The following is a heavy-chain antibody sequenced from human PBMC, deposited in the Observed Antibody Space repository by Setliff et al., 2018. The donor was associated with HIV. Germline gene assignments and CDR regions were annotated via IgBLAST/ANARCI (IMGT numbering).Heavy chain of an antibody. CDR1: GYSISNGYY. CDR3: ARHRYNWYFDV. V-gene: IGHV4-38-2*01. CDR2: VYHSGTT. Sequence: PSETLSLTCAVSGYSISNGYYWGWIRQSPGKGLEWIGVVYHSGTTYYNPSLKSRVTISVEKSKSQFSLQLNSMTAADPALYYCARHRYNWYFDVWGRGTLVTVSS. J-gene: IGHJ2*01. D-gene: IGHD1-26*01.